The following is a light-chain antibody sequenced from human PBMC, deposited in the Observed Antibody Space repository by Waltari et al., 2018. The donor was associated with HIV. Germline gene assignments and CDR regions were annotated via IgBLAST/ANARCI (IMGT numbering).Light chain of an antibody. V-gene: IGKV2-28*01. J-gene: IGKJ3*01. CDR3: MQAVQTPFT. CDR1: QSLLHSTGQNY. Sequence: DIVMTQSPLSLPVTSGEPASISCRSSQSLLHSTGQNYLDWDLQKPGQAPQLLIYVGSNRASGVPDRFSGSGSGTDFTLKISRVEAGDVGIYFCMQAVQTPFTFGPGTTVDV. CDR2: VGS.